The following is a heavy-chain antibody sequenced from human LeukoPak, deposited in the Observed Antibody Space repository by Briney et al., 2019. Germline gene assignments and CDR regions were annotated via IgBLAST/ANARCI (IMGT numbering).Heavy chain of an antibody. D-gene: IGHD3-10*01. CDR2: ISYDGSNK. CDR3: ARDRTYYYGSGSYYNNWFDP. V-gene: IGHV3-30*03. CDR1: GFTFSSYG. J-gene: IGHJ5*02. Sequence: QTGGSLRLSCAASGFTFSSYGMHWVRQAPGKGLEWVAVISYDGSNKYYADSVKGRFTISRDNSKNSLYLQMNSLRAEDTAVYYCARDRTYYYGSGSYYNNWFDPWGQGTLVTVSS.